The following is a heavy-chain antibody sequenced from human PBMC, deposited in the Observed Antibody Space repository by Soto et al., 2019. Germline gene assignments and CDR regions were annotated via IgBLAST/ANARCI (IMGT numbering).Heavy chain of an antibody. CDR3: AKHGAEDIVVVVAARSPYYYYMDV. CDR2: ISGSGGST. D-gene: IGHD2-15*01. CDR1: GFTFSSYA. Sequence: GGSLRLSCAASGFTFSSYAMSWVRQAPGKGLEWVSAISGSGGSTYYADSVKGRFTISRDNSKNTLYLQMNSLRAEDTAVYYCAKHGAEDIVVVVAARSPYYYYMDVWGKGTTVTVSS. V-gene: IGHV3-23*01. J-gene: IGHJ6*03.